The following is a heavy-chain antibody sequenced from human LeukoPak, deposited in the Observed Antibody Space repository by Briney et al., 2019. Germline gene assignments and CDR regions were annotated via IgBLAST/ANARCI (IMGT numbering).Heavy chain of an antibody. CDR1: GYSISSGYD. D-gene: IGHD3-16*01. J-gene: IGHJ4*02. CDR3: ARSEINDYFKY. V-gene: IGHV4-38-2*02. Sequence: SETLSLTCTVSGYSISSGYDWGWMRQAPGKGLEWLGSISQSGNTYNNPSLKSRVTLSVDTSKNQVSLKLTSVSAADTAVYYCARSEINDYFKYWGPGILVTVST. CDR2: ISQSGNT.